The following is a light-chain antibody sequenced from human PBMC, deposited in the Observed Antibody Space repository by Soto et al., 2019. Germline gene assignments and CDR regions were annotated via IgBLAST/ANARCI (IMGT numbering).Light chain of an antibody. CDR3: MQALQTPLT. CDR1: QSLLHRSGYNY. V-gene: IGKV2-28*01. CDR2: LGS. Sequence: DIVMTRSPLSLHVTPGEPASISCRSSQSLLHRSGYNYLTWYLQKPGQSPQLLIYLGSSRASGDPDRFSGSGSGTDFTLKISRVEAEDVGVYYCMQALQTPLTFGGGTKVEIK. J-gene: IGKJ4*01.